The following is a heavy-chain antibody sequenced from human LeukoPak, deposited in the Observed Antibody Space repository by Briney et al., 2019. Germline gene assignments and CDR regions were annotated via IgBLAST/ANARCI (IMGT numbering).Heavy chain of an antibody. CDR2: TSHSGST. Sequence: PSETLSLTCIVSGDSISSYYWSWIRQPPGKGLEWIGYTSHSGSTNSNPSLKSRVTISVDTSKNQFSLTLKSVTAADTAVYYCARCDHCYDSSGTISYFDYWGQGTLVTVSS. V-gene: IGHV4-59*01. J-gene: IGHJ4*02. CDR1: GDSISSYY. D-gene: IGHD3-22*01. CDR3: ARCDHCYDSSGTISYFDY.